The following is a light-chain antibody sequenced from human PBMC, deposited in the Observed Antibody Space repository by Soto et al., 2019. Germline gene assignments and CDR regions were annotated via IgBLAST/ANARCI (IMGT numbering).Light chain of an antibody. CDR2: VNTDGSH. CDR1: SWHSSYA. J-gene: IGLJ2*01. Sequence: QSVLTQSPSASASLGASVKLTCTLSSWHSSYAIAWHQQQPEKGPRYLMKVNTDGSHNKGDGIPDRFSGSSSGAERYLTIPSLQSEDEGDYYCQTWGAGFSVVFGGGTKLTVL. CDR3: QTWGAGFSVV. V-gene: IGLV4-69*01.